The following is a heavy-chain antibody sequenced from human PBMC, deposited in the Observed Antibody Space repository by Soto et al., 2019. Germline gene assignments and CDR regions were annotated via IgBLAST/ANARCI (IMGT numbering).Heavy chain of an antibody. V-gene: IGHV3-74*01. CDR3: VRVPTGGYAFSLDDY. CDR2: INSDGSST. Sequence: EVQLVESGGGLVQPGGSLRLSCAASGFTFSSYWMHWVRQAPGKGLVWVSRINSDGSSTTYADSVKGRFTISRDNAKNTLYLQMNSLRAEDTAVYYCVRVPTGGYAFSLDDYWAREPWSPSPQ. J-gene: IGHJ4*02. CDR1: GFTFSSYW. D-gene: IGHD5-12*01.